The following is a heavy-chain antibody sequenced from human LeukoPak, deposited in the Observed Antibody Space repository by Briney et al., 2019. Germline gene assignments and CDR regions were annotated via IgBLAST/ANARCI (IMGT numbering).Heavy chain of an antibody. D-gene: IGHD6-13*01. J-gene: IGHJ1*01. CDR3: ARVGGAAAGIKYMYFQH. CDR2: INPNSGGT. CDR1: GYTFTGYY. V-gene: IGHV1-2*04. Sequence: ASVKVSCKASGYTFTGYYMHWVRQAPGQGVEWMGWINPNSGGTNYAQKFQGWVTMTRDTSISTAYMELSRLRSDDTAVYYCARVGGAAAGIKYMYFQHWGQGTLVTVSS.